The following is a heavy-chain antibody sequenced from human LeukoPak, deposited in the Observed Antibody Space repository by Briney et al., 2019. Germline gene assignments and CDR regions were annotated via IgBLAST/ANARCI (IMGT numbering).Heavy chain of an antibody. Sequence: GGSLRLSCAASGFTFSSYSMNWVRQAPGKGLEWVSSISSSSSYIYYADSVKGRFTISRDNAKNSLYLQMNSLRAEDTVVYYCARGGIFGVVPNTPLDYWGQGTLVTVSS. V-gene: IGHV3-21*01. CDR3: ARGGIFGVVPNTPLDY. CDR2: ISSSSSYI. D-gene: IGHD3-3*01. CDR1: GFTFSSYS. J-gene: IGHJ4*02.